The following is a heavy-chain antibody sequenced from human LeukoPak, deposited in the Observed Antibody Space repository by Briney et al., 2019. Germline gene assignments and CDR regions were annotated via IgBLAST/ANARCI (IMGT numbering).Heavy chain of an antibody. CDR2: ISGNGGNT. CDR3: AKDSAAATGSTSD. J-gene: IGHJ4*02. V-gene: IGHV3-23*01. Sequence: SGGSLRLSCAASGFTFSSYAMSWVRQAPGKGLEWVSVISGNGGNTYYADSAKARFTISRDNSKNTVYLQMNSLRAEDTAVYYCAKDSAAATGSTSDWGQGTLVTVSS. CDR1: GFTFSSYA. D-gene: IGHD6-13*01.